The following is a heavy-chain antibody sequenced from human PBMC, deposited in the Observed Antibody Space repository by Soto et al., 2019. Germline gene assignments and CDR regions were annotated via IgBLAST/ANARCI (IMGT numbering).Heavy chain of an antibody. CDR1: GGSISSGGYY. CDR2: ISYSWST. Sequence: SESLSLTCTVSGGSISSGGYYWSWIRQHPVKGLGWIGYISYSWSTYYNPSLKSRVTISVDTSKNQFSLKLSSVTAADTAVYYCARAFDTVAYFDYWGQGTLVTVSS. CDR3: ARAFDTVAYFDY. D-gene: IGHD4-17*01. V-gene: IGHV4-31*03. J-gene: IGHJ4*02.